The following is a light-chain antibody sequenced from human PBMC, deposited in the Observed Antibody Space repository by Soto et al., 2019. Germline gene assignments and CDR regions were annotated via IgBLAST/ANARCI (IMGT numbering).Light chain of an antibody. CDR2: LAS. J-gene: IGKJ4*01. CDR3: QQYNVWPLT. Sequence: EIVMTQSPATLSVSPGERATLSCRASQSISSNLAWYQQKPGQTPKLLIYLASTRATGIPARFSGGRSGTEFTLTISSLQSEDFAVYYCQQYNVWPLTFGGGTKVEFK. V-gene: IGKV3-15*01. CDR1: QSISSN.